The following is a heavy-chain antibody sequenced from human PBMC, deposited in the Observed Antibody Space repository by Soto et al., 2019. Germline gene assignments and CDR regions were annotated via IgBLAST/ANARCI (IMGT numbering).Heavy chain of an antibody. CDR3: ARVPDR. Sequence: QLQLQESGSGLEKPSQTLSLTCAVSGGSINSGVYSWSWIREPPEKGLERIGYIYLSGSTYYNPSLKSRVTISVDRSKNQFSLKLSSVTAADTAVYYCARVPDRWGQGTLVTVSS. D-gene: IGHD2-2*01. J-gene: IGHJ5*02. CDR1: GGSINSGVYS. V-gene: IGHV4-30-2*01. CDR2: IYLSGST.